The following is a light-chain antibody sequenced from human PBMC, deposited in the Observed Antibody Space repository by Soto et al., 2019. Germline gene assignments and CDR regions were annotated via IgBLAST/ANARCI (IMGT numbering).Light chain of an antibody. CDR3: QVWDSRSDQHV. CDR1: IIGTKR. Sequence: SYELTQPPSVSVAPGQTAKITCGGSIIGTKRIHWYQQKPGQAPVLVIYDDSDRPSGIPERFSGSNSGNTATLTISRVEAGDEADYYCQVWDSRSDQHVFGGGTKLTVL. CDR2: DDS. J-gene: IGLJ3*02. V-gene: IGLV3-21*02.